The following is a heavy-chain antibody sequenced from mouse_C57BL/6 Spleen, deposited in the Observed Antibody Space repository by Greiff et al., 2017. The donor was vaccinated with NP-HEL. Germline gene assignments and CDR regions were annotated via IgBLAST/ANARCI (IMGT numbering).Heavy chain of an antibody. V-gene: IGHV1-72*01. CDR2: IDPYSGGT. CDR1: GYTFTSYW. J-gene: IGHJ3*01. Sequence: QVHVKQPGAELVKPGASVKLSCKASGYTFTSYWMHWVKQRPGRGLEWIGRIDPYSGGTKYNEQFKSKATLTVDKPSSTAYMQLSSLTSEDSAVYYCAREETVWFAYWGQGTLVTVSA. CDR3: AREETVWFAY. D-gene: IGHD1-1*01.